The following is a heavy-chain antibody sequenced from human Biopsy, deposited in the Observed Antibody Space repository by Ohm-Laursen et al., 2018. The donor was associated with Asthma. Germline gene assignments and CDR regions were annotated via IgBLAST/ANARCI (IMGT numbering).Heavy chain of an antibody. V-gene: IGHV1-2*06. CDR3: ARSFVLGIPDY. CDR2: IDPNSGGT. CDR1: GYPFTDYY. J-gene: IGHJ4*02. D-gene: IGHD2-21*01. Sequence: ASVKVSCKASGYPFTDYYVHWVRQPPGQGLEWMGRIDPNSGGTNYAQKFLGRVTMTRDTSISTAYMELSRLRSDDTAVYYCARSFVLGIPDYWGQGTLVTVSS.